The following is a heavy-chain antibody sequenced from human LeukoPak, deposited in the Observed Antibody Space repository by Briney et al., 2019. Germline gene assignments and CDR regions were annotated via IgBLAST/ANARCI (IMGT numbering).Heavy chain of an antibody. CDR3: ARRYCSSTSCYYFDY. CDR2: IYYSGST. V-gene: IGHV4-39*07. D-gene: IGHD2-2*01. CDR1: GGSISSSSYY. Sequence: SETLSLTCTVSGGSISSSSYYWGWIRQPPGKGLEWIGSIYYSGSTYYNPSLKSRVTISVDRSKNQFSLKLSSVTAADTAVYYCARRYCSSTSCYYFDYWGQGTLVTVSS. J-gene: IGHJ4*02.